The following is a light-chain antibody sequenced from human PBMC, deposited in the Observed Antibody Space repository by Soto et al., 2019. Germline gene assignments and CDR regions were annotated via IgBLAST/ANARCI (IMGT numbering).Light chain of an antibody. J-gene: IGKJ1*01. CDR2: DAS. CDR1: QSISNR. CDR3: QQYSSSSWT. Sequence: DTQMTQSPSTLSASVGDRVTITCRARQSISNRLAWYQQKPGKAPKLLIYDASTLESGVPSRFSGSGSGTEFTLTISSLQPDDFATCYCQQYSSSSWTFGLGTKVEL. V-gene: IGKV1-5*01.